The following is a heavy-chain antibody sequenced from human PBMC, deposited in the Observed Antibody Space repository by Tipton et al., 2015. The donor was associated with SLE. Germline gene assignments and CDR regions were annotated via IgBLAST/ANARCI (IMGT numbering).Heavy chain of an antibody. D-gene: IGHD2/OR15-2a*01. J-gene: IGHJ1*01. CDR1: GGSINRSGYY. CDR2: ILTSGSN. Sequence: TLSLTCTLSGGSINRSGYYWSWVRQHPGKGLEWIGYILTSGSNVYSPSLKSRLTISVDTSRNQFSLRLASVTAADTAMYYCARSTWLEFFQDWGQGAVVTVSS. V-gene: IGHV4-31*03. CDR3: ARSTWLEFFQD.